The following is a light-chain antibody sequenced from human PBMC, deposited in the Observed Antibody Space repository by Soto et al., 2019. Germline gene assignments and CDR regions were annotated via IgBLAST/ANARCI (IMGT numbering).Light chain of an antibody. CDR2: DVS. V-gene: IGLV2-14*01. CDR3: SSYTSSSTLDYV. J-gene: IGLJ1*01. CDR1: SSDVSGYNY. Sequence: QAALNQPASVSGSPGQSITISCTGTSSDVSGYNYVSWYQQHPGKAPKLMIYDVSNRPSGVSNRFSGSKSGNTASLTISGLQAEDEADYYCSSYTSSSTLDYVFGTGTKVTVL.